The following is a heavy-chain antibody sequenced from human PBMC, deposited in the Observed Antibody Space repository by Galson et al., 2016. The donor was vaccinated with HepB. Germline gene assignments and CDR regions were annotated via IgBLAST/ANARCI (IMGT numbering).Heavy chain of an antibody. CDR1: GYTFTNYN. Sequence: VKVSCKASGYTFTNYNINWVRQAPGQGLEWMGWMNPNSRNTGFAQKFQGRVTMTRNASISEAYMELSSLRSEDTAMYYGARGVFFGGTTGGDDAFDIWGQGTRVTVS. J-gene: IGHJ3*02. CDR2: MNPNSRNT. CDR3: ARGVFFGGTTGGDDAFDI. V-gene: IGHV1-8*01. D-gene: IGHD4-17*01.